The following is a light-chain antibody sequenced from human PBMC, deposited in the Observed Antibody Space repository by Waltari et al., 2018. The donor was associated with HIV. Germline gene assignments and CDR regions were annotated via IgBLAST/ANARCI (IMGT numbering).Light chain of an antibody. V-gene: IGLV1-47*01. Sequence: QSVLTQPPSASANPGQRVTLSCSGSSPNTRSHSVYWYQQLPGTAPKPLIYRDNQRLSGVPDRFSGSKSGTSASLAISGLRSDDEADYYCATWDDSLSGVVFGGGTKVTVL. CDR3: ATWDDSLSGVV. CDR1: SPNTRSHS. J-gene: IGLJ2*01. CDR2: RDN.